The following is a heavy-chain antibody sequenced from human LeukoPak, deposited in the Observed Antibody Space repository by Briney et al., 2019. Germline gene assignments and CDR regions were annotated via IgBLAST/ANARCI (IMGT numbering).Heavy chain of an antibody. CDR2: ISGSGGST. CDR1: GFTFSSYA. D-gene: IGHD6-13*01. V-gene: IGHV3-23*01. J-gene: IGHJ4*02. CDR3: AHISSSWPDY. Sequence: PGGSLRLSCAASGFTFSSYAMSWVRQAPGKGLEWVSAISGSGGSTYYADSVKGRFTISRVNSKNTLYPQMNSLRAEDTAVYYCAHISSSWPDYWGQGTLVTVSS.